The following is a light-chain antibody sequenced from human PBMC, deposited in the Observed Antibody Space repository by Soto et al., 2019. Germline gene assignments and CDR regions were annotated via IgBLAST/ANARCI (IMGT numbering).Light chain of an antibody. V-gene: IGKV1-5*01. Sequence: DIQMTQSPSTLSASVGDRVTITCRASQSISSWLAWYQQQPGKAPKLLIYDPSSLESGVPSRFSGSGSGTEFAVNVSRLQSGDFATYYCQQYNSYSLTFGGGTKVEIK. CDR3: QQYNSYSLT. CDR1: QSISSW. J-gene: IGKJ4*01. CDR2: DPS.